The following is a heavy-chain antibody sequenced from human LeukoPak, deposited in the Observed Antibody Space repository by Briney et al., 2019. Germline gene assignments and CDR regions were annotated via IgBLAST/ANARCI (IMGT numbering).Heavy chain of an antibody. Sequence: PSETLSLTCTVSGGSISSGDYYWSWIRQPPGKGLEWIGYIYYSGSTYYNPSLKSRVTISVDTSKNQFSLKLSSVTAADTAVYYCARGYSSSEFIDYWGQGTLVTVSS. V-gene: IGHV4-30-4*08. CDR1: GGSISSGDYY. J-gene: IGHJ4*02. CDR2: IYYSGST. D-gene: IGHD6-6*01. CDR3: ARGYSSSEFIDY.